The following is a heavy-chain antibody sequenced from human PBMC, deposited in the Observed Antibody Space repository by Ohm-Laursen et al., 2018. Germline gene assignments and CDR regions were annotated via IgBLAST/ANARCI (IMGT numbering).Heavy chain of an antibody. CDR2: IYSGGST. J-gene: IGHJ4*02. CDR3: AKLWDSSGFY. D-gene: IGHD3-22*01. V-gene: IGHV3-53*01. CDR1: GFTVSKNH. Sequence: SLRLSCAASGFTVSKNHMNWVRQAPGKGLEWVSVIYSGGSTYYADSVKGRFTISRDNSKNTLYLQMNSLRAEDTAVYYCAKLWDSSGFYWGQGTLVTVSS.